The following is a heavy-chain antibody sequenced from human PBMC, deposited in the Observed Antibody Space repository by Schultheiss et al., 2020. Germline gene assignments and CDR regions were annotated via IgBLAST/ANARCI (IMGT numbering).Heavy chain of an antibody. CDR3: ARVDDYGFIDY. Sequence: SETLSLTCTVSGGSISSGDYYWSWIRQPPGKGLEWIGYIYYSGSTYYNPSLKSRVTISVDTSKNQFSLKLSSVTAADTAVYYCARVDDYGFIDYWGKGTLVTVSS. J-gene: IGHJ4*02. CDR2: IYYSGST. CDR1: GGSISSGDYY. V-gene: IGHV4-30-4*01. D-gene: IGHD4-17*01.